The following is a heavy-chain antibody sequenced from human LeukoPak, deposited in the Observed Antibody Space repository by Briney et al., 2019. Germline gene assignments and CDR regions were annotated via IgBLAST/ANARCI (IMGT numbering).Heavy chain of an antibody. CDR2: ISGSGANT. D-gene: IGHD6-13*01. J-gene: IGHJ4*02. V-gene: IGHV3-23*01. CDR1: GFTFSTYS. Sequence: GGSLRLACAASGFTFSTYSMSWVRLAPGKGLEWVSGISGSGANTYYADSVKGRFTISRDNSKNTLYLQMNSLRAEDTAVFYCAKYPASGGYFDYWGQGTLVTVSS. CDR3: AKYPASGGYFDY.